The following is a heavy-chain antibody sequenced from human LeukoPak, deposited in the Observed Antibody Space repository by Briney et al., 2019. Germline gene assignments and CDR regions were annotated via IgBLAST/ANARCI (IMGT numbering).Heavy chain of an antibody. V-gene: IGHV4-30-4*01. CDR1: GGSISSGDYY. Sequence: SETLSLTCTVSGGSISSGDYYWSWIRQPPGTGLEWIGYIYYSGSTYYNPSLKSRVTISVGTSKSQFSLKLSSVTAADTAVYYCARDDGSSWYGYGMDVWGKGTTVTVSS. J-gene: IGHJ6*04. D-gene: IGHD6-13*01. CDR3: ARDDGSSWYGYGMDV. CDR2: IYYSGST.